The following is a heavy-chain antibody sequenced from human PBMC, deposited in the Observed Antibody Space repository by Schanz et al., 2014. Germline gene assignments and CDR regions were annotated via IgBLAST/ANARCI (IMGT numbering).Heavy chain of an antibody. CDR1: GFTFSTYW. CDR3: ARVDSGYDSKLDYYYYYMDV. J-gene: IGHJ6*03. V-gene: IGHV3-74*01. CDR2: MSWNAGSL. Sequence: EVQLVESGGGLVQPGGSLRLSCAASGFTFSTYWMHWVRQAPGKGLVWVSGMSWNAGSLGYGDSVKGRFTISRDNAKNSLYLQMSSLRADDAAVYYCARVDSGYDSKLDYYYYYMDVWGKGTTVTVSS. D-gene: IGHD5-12*01.